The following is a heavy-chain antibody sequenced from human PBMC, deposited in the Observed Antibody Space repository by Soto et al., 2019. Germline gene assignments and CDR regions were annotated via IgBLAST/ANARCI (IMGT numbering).Heavy chain of an antibody. D-gene: IGHD2-15*01. CDR1: GYRLTRQY. CDR2: INPSVDST. V-gene: IGHV1-46*01. CDR3: ARLLAAHNSLPFCLGYFDY. Sequence: SEEVSFKTSGYRLTRQYIPWVRQAPVEGPERMGIINPSVDSTNYAQKFQGRIVMTSDASTSTVYVELSTLRSEDTATYYCARLLAAHNSLPFCLGYFDYWGQGTLVTVYS. J-gene: IGHJ4*02.